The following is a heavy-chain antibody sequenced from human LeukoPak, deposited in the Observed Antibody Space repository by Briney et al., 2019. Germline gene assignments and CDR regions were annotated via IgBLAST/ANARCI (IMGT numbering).Heavy chain of an antibody. J-gene: IGHJ4*02. CDR2: INPNSGGT. D-gene: IGHD2-21*01. V-gene: IGHV1-2*02. CDR3: AREGGIGQYYFDY. CDR1: GYTFTDYY. Sequence: ASVKVSCMASGYTFTDYYMHWVRQAPGQGLEWMGWINPNSGGTNYAQKFQGRVTMTRDTSISTAYMELSRLRSDDTAVYYCAREGGIGQYYFDYWGQGTLVTVSS.